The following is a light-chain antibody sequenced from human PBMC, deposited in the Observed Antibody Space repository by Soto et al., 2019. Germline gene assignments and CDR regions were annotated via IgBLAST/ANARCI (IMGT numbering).Light chain of an antibody. J-gene: IGKJ1*01. Sequence: IVMTQSPATLSVSPGERATLSCRASQSVSSNLAWYQQKPGQAPRLLIFGASTRATGIPARFRGSGSKTEFNLTISSLQSEDFAVYYCQHYNNWPPWTFGQGTKVEIK. CDR3: QHYNNWPPWT. V-gene: IGKV3-15*01. CDR1: QSVSSN. CDR2: GAS.